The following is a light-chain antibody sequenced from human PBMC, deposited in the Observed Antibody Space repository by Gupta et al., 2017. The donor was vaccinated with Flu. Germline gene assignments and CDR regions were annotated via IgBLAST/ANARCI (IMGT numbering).Light chain of an antibody. CDR2: AAS. V-gene: IGKV1-8*01. CDR3: QQDDSYPRT. CDR1: QDISSY. Sequence: AIRMTQSPSSFSASTGDRVTITCRASQDISSYLAWYQQKAGKAPKVLIFAASTVQSGVPSRFSGSGSGTDFNLTISCLQSEDFATYYCQQDDSYPRTFGQGTKLEIK. J-gene: IGKJ2*01.